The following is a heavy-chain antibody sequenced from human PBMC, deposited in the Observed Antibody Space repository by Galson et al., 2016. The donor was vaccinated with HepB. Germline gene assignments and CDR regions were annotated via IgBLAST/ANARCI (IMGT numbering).Heavy chain of an antibody. CDR1: GDSISSSNW. D-gene: IGHD2-15*01. Sequence: SETLSLTCSVSGDSISSSNWWNWVRQSPGKGLEWIGDVLYGGNTNYNPSLKGRVTISVDASKNLVSLRLSSVTAADTAVYYCARVKRYCRRNSCYFDPWGQGTLVTVSS. CDR3: ARVKRYCRRNSCYFDP. J-gene: IGHJ5*02. V-gene: IGHV4-4*02. CDR2: VLYGGNT.